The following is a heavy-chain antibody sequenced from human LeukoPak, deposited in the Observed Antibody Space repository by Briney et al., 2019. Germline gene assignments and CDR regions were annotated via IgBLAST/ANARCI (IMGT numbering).Heavy chain of an antibody. CDR1: GYTFTSYD. J-gene: IGHJ5*02. Sequence: ASVKISCKASGYTFTSYDINWVRQATGQGLEWMGWMNPNSGNTGSAQKFQGSVTMTRNTSTATAYMELSSLRSEDTAVYYCARGPVYDFWSGQIEGNNWFDPWGQGTLVTVSS. CDR3: ARGPVYDFWSGQIEGNNWFDP. V-gene: IGHV1-8*01. D-gene: IGHD3-3*01. CDR2: MNPNSGNT.